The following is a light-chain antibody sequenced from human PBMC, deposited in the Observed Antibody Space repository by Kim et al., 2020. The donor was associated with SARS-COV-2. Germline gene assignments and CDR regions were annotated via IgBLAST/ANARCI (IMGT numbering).Light chain of an antibody. CDR2: DVS. CDR3: ASYAGGADVK. Sequence: GKSVTISCAGTSSDPIFYNYGSWYQQYPGKAPKLIVFDVSKRPSGVPDRFSGSKSGSTASLTVSGLQADDESYYYCASYAGGADVKFGGGTQLTVL. J-gene: IGLJ2*01. CDR1: SSDPIFYNY. V-gene: IGLV2-8*01.